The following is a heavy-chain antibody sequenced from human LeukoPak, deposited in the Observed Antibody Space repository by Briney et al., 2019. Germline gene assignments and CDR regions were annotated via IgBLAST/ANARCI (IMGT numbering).Heavy chain of an antibody. CDR1: RFTFSSYG. V-gene: IGHV3-30*02. Sequence: GGSLRLSCAASRFTFSSYGMHWVRQAPGKGLEWVAFIRYDGSNKYCADSVKGRFTISRDNSKNTLYLQMNGLRAEDTAVYYCAKTPPGYYYYYMDVWGKGTTVTISS. J-gene: IGHJ6*03. CDR3: AKTPPGYYYYYMDV. CDR2: IRYDGSNK.